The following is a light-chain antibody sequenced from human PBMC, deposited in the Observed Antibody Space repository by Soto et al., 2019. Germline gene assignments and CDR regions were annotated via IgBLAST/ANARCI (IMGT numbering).Light chain of an antibody. CDR2: DVT. CDR1: NSDVGTYNY. J-gene: IGLJ2*01. CDR3: CSYAGSSSFRGL. V-gene: IGLV2-11*01. Sequence: QSALTQPRSVSGSPGQSVTISCTGTNSDVGTYNYVSWYQQHPGKAPKLIIYDVTKRPSGVPDRFSGSKSGNTASLIISGLQAADEAEYYCCCCSYAGSSSFRGLFGGGTKLTVL.